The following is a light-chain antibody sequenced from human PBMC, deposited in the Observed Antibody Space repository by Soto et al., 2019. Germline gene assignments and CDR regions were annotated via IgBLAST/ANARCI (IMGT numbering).Light chain of an antibody. J-gene: IGKJ1*01. CDR2: GAS. CDR3: QQYDTSPRT. V-gene: IGKV3-20*01. Sequence: EIVLTQSPGTLSLYRGERATLSCRASQTVNSIYFAWYQRKPGQAPRLLIYGASNRATGIPDRFSGSGSGKDFTLNISRLEAEDFGVYCCQQYDTSPRTFGQGTKVEIK. CDR1: QTVNSIY.